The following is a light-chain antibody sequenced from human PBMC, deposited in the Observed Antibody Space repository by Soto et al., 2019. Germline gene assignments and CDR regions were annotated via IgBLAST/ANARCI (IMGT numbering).Light chain of an antibody. CDR3: QQYNSYSGT. CDR2: KAS. V-gene: IGKV1-5*03. Sequence: ILMTLSTSTLSASVGHTVAIVCRASQTISSWVAWYQQKIGRAPKLLIYKASSLESGVPSRFSGSGSGTEFTLTISGLQTDDFATYYCQQYNSYSGTFGQGTKVDI. J-gene: IGKJ1*01. CDR1: QTISSW.